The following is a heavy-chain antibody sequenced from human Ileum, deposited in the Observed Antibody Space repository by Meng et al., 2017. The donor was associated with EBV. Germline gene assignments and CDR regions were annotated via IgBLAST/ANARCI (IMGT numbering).Heavy chain of an antibody. D-gene: IGHD1-14*01. V-gene: IGHV4-4*02. CDR2: IYHSGIT. CDR1: GGSISSSNW. Sequence: VPVAGAGPGLVKPSGTLSLACAVSGGSISSSNWGSWVRQPPGKGLEWIGKIYHSGITIYNPSLKSRVTMSVDNSKNQFSLKLNSMTAADTAVYYCARDPTGGEDHQRVWGQGTLVTVSS. J-gene: IGHJ4*02. CDR3: ARDPTGGEDHQRV.